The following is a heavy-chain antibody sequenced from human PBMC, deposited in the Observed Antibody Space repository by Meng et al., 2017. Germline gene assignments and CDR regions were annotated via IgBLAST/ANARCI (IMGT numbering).Heavy chain of an antibody. CDR3: ARDRHAGKNV. CDR1: GGSIRRYY. CDR2: IYTSGST. V-gene: IGHV4-4*07. D-gene: IGHD2-2*01. Sequence: QWQPPGSGPGLGKPSETLSLTCTVSGGSIRRYYWSWTRQPAGKGLEWIGRIYTSGSTNYNPSLKSRVTMSVDTSKNQFSLKLSSVTAADTAVYYCARDRHAGKNVWGQGTTVTVSS. J-gene: IGHJ6*02.